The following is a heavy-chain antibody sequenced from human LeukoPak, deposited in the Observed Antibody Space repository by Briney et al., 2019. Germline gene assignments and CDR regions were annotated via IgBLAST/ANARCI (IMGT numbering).Heavy chain of an antibody. CDR1: GFTFSSYA. CDR3: AKRGGENYYDSSGRYYFDY. CDR2: ISGSGGST. V-gene: IGHV3-23*01. J-gene: IGHJ4*02. Sequence: GGSLGLSCAASGFTFSSYAMSWVRQAPGKGLEWVSAISGSGGSTYYADSVKGRFTISRDNSKNTLYLQMNSLRAEDTAVYYCAKRGGENYYDSSGRYYFDYWGQGTLVTVSS. D-gene: IGHD3-22*01.